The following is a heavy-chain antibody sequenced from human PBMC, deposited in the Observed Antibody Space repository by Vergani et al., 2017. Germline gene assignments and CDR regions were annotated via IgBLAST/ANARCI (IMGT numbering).Heavy chain of an antibody. J-gene: IGHJ6*03. CDR2: IYYSGTT. Sequence: QVQLQESGPGLVKASQTLSLTCSVSGAYVGSGGYYWTWLRQRPGMGLDWIGYIYYSGTTYYNPSLESRLTISFDTSENHHSLKLTSVTDAGTAVYYGSRQKGYSMDVWGKGTTVTVS. CDR1: GAYVGSGGYY. V-gene: IGHV4-31*03. CDR3: SRQKGYSMDV.